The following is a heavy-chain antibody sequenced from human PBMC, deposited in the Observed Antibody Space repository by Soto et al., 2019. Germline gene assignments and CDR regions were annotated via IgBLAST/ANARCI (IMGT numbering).Heavy chain of an antibody. D-gene: IGHD1-1*01. V-gene: IGHV3-23*01. Sequence: GGSLRLSCAASGFTFSSYAMSWVRQAPGKGLEWVSAISGSGGSTYYADSVKGRFTISRDNSKNTLYLQMNSLRAEDTAVYYCAKDLQAGYYYYYMDVWGKGTTVTVSS. CDR1: GFTFSSYA. CDR3: AKDLQAGYYYYYMDV. J-gene: IGHJ6*03. CDR2: ISGSGGST.